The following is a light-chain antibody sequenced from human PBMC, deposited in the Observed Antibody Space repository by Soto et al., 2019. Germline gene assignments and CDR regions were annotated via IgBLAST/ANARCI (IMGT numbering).Light chain of an antibody. V-gene: IGKV3-11*01. CDR2: DAS. CDR1: QSVSSY. Sequence: EIVLTQSPATLSLSPGERATLSCRASQSVSSYLAWYQQKPGQAPRLLIYDASNRATGIPSRFSGSGSGTDFTLTISSLEPEDFAVYYCQHRYTWPRTFGGGTKVEIK. CDR3: QHRYTWPRT. J-gene: IGKJ4*01.